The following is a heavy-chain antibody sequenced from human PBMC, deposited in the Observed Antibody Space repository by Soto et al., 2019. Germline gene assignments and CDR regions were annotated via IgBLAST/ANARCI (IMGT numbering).Heavy chain of an antibody. CDR2: IYYSGST. CDR1: GGSISSGDYY. J-gene: IGHJ5*02. Sequence: SETLSLTCTVSGGSISSGDYYWSWIRQPPGKGLEWIGYIYYSGSTYYNPSLKSRVTISVDTSKNQFSLKLSSVTAADTAVFYCARRVVVVAATTYNWFDPWGQGTLVT. D-gene: IGHD2-15*01. CDR3: ARRVVVVAATTYNWFDP. V-gene: IGHV4-30-4*01.